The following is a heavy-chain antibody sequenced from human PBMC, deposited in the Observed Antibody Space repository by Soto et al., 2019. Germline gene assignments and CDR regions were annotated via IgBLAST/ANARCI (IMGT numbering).Heavy chain of an antibody. CDR1: GYSFTSYW. V-gene: IGHV5-51*01. J-gene: IGHJ4*02. Sequence: PXGALKISCKGSGYSFTSYWIGWVRQMPGKGLEWMGIIYPGDSDTRYSPSFQGQVAISADKSISTAYLQWSSLKASDTAMYYCASPPLLGSGYPLRYWGQGTLVTVSS. CDR2: IYPGDSDT. D-gene: IGHD3-22*01. CDR3: ASPPLLGSGYPLRY.